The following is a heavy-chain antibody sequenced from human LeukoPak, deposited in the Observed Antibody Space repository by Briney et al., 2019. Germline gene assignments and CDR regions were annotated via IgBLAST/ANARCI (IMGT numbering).Heavy chain of an antibody. J-gene: IGHJ5*02. CDR1: GGSISTYY. Sequence: SETLSLTCTVSGGSISTYYWSWIRQPPGKGLEWIGYIYYSGNTNYSPSLKSRVTISVDKSKNQFSLKLSSVTAADTAVYYCARSNWFDPWGQGTLVTVSS. CDR2: IYYSGNT. V-gene: IGHV4-59*12. CDR3: ARSNWFDP.